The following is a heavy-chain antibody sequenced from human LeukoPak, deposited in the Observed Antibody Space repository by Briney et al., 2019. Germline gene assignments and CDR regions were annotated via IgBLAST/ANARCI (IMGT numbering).Heavy chain of an antibody. CDR3: ARHSRGWYYFDY. CDR1: GGSISSSSYY. D-gene: IGHD6-19*01. J-gene: IGHJ4*02. V-gene: IGHV4-39*01. Sequence: SETLSLTCTVSGGSISSSSYYWGWIRQPPGKGLEWIGSIYYSGSTYYNPSLKSRVTISVDTSKNQFSLKLSPVTAADMAVYYCARHSRGWYYFDYWGQGTLVTVSS. CDR2: IYYSGST.